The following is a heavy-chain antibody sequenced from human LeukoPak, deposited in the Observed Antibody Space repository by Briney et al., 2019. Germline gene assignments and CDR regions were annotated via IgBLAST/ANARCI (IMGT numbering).Heavy chain of an antibody. CDR1: GYTFTSYD. CDR2: MNPNSGNT. J-gene: IGHJ5*02. V-gene: IGHV1-8*01. D-gene: IGHD2-15*01. CDR3: ARGSGYCSGGSCYVNWFDP. Sequence: ASVKVSCKASGYTFTSYDINWVRQATGQGVEWMGWMNPNSGNTGYAQKFQGRVTMTRNTSISTAYMELSSLRSEDTAVYYCARGSGYCSGGSCYVNWFDPWGQGTLVTVSS.